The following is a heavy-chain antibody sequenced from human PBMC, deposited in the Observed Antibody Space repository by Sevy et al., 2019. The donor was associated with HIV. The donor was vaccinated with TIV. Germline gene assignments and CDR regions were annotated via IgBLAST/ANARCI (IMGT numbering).Heavy chain of an antibody. CDR3: AGENAWGRGYX. CDR2: IYYNGHI. D-gene: IGHD1-26*01. V-gene: IGHV4-59*08. J-gene: IGHJ4*02. Sequence: SETLSLTCTVSGGXITSLYWNWIRQPPGKGLEWIANIYYNGHINYNPSLKSRVTLSLDTSKNQFSLGLSSVTAADTAMYYCAGENAWGRGYXWGQGTLVTVSS. CDR1: GGXITSLY.